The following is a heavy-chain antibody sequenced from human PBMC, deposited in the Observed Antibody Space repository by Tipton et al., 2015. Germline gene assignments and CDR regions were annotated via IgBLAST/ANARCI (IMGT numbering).Heavy chain of an antibody. CDR1: GFTFSSSD. CDR2: IGTAGDK. V-gene: IGHV3-13*01. Sequence: SLRLSCAASGFTFSSSDMHWVRQATGKGLEWVSAIGTAGDKYYSGSVKGRFTISRENAKNSFYLQMNSLRAEDTAVYYCATHLDTTMVTAFDHWGQGTLVTVSS. CDR3: ATHLDTTMVTAFDH. J-gene: IGHJ4*02. D-gene: IGHD5-18*01.